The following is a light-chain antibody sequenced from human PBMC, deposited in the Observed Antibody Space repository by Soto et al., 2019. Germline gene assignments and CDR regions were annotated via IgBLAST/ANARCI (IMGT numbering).Light chain of an antibody. CDR2: WAS. J-gene: IGKJ2*01. V-gene: IGKV4-1*01. CDR3: QQYYSTPRT. Sequence: DIVMTQSPDSLAVSLGERATINCKSSQSVLYSSNNKNYLAWYQQKPGQPPKLLIYWASTREYGVPDRFSGSGSGRDFTLTISSLQAEDVAVYYCQQYYSTPRTFGQGTKLEIK. CDR1: QSVLYSSNNKNY.